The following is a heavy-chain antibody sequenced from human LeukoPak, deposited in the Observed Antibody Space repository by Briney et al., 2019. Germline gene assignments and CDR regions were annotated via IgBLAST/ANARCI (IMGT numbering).Heavy chain of an antibody. D-gene: IGHD1-14*01. CDR3: ARGLDGSFDY. CDR2: IYIDGSST. Sequence: GGSLRLSCAASGFTFSSYWMHWVRQAPGKGLVWVSRIYIDGSSTSYADSVKGRFTISRDNAKNTLNLQMNSLRDEDTAVYYCARGLDGSFDYWGLGTLVTVSS. V-gene: IGHV3-74*01. CDR1: GFTFSSYW. J-gene: IGHJ4*02.